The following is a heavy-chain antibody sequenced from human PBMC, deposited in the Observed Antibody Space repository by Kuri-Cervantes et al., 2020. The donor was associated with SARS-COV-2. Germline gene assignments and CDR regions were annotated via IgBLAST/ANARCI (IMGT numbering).Heavy chain of an antibody. V-gene: IGHV3-21*01. CDR2: ISSSSSYI. D-gene: IGHD2-2*01. CDR3: ARDRYCSSTSCYDAFDI. J-gene: IGHJ3*02. Sequence: GESLKISCAASGFTFSCYSMNWVRQAPGEGLEWVSSISSSSSYIYYAESVKGRFTISRDSAKNSLYLQMNSLRAEDTAVYYCARDRYCSSTSCYDAFDIWGQGTMVTVSS. CDR1: GFTFSCYS.